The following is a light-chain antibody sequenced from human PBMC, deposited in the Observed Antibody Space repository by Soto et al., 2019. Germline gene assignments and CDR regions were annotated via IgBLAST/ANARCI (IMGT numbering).Light chain of an antibody. CDR1: QDIRRS. Sequence: DIEMTQSPSSLSASVGDRVTITCRASQDIRRSVVWYQQKPGKVPKLLIDSASNLPSGVPVRCSGSRSGTDFTLTNSSLHPEDIATYYGQYYDTFSLTVGGGTKVEI. CDR2: SAS. V-gene: IGKV1-27*01. J-gene: IGKJ4*01. CDR3: QYYDTFSLT.